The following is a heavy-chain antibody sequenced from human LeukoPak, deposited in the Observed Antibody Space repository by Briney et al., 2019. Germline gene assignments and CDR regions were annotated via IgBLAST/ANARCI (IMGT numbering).Heavy chain of an antibody. CDR2: INYSGST. CDR1: GGSISSSNYY. J-gene: IGHJ4*02. D-gene: IGHD3-22*01. CDR3: ARRDSYDITGYYSR. V-gene: IGHV4-39*01. Sequence: KSSETLSLTCTVSGGSISSSNYYWGWIRQPPGKGLEWIGSINYSGSTHYNPSLKSRVTISVDTSKKQFSLKLSSVTAADTAVYYCARRDSYDITGYYSRWGQGTLVTVSS.